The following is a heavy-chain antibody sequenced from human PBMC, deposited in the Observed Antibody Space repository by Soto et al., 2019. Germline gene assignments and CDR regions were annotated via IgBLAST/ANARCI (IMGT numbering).Heavy chain of an antibody. CDR2: IIPIFGTA. V-gene: IGHV1-69*12. CDR1: GGTFSSYA. CDR3: ARDRGPSSGYYPYWFDP. J-gene: IGHJ5*02. D-gene: IGHD3-22*01. Sequence: QVQLVQSGAEVKKPGSSVNVSCKASGGTFSSYAISWVRQAPGQGLEWMGEIIPIFGTANYAQKFQGRVTITADESTSTAYMELSSLRSEDTAVYYCARDRGPSSGYYPYWFDPWDQGTLVTVSS.